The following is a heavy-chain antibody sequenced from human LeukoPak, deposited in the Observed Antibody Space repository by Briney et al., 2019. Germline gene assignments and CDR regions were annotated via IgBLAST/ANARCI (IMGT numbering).Heavy chain of an antibody. V-gene: IGHV3-23*01. D-gene: IGHD6-13*01. Sequence: GGSLRLSCVASGFTFSSYAMSWVRQAPGKGLEWVSAISGSGGSTYYADSVKGRFIISRDNSKNTLYLQMNSLRADDTAVYYCATDGAAAATYGDFDYWGQGTLVTVSS. CDR1: GFTFSSYA. CDR2: ISGSGGST. CDR3: ATDGAAAATYGDFDY. J-gene: IGHJ4*02.